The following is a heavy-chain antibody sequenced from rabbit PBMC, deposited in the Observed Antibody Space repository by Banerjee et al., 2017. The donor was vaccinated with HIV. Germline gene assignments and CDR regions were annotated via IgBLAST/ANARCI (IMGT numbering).Heavy chain of an antibody. CDR3: ARDDIANYGVSAAFNL. V-gene: IGHV1S45*01. CDR1: GFTISSSYY. J-gene: IGHJ4*01. D-gene: IGHD4-2*01. Sequence: QEQLVESGGGLVQPEGSLTLTCTASGFTISSSYYMCWVRQAPGKGLEWIGCIYTGSSGSTYYASWAKGRFTISKTSSTTVTLQMTSLTAADTATYFCARDDIANYGVSAAFNLWGPGTLVTVS. CDR2: IYTGSSGST.